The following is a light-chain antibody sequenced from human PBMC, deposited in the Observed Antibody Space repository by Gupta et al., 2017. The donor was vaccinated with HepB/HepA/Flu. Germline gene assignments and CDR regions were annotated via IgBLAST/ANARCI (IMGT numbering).Light chain of an antibody. Sequence: ESVLTQSPGPLPLSPGERATLSCRASQSVSSSYLAWYQQKPGQAPRLLIYGASSRATGIPDRFSGSGSGTDFTLTISRLEPEDFAVYYCQQYGSSLWTFGQGTKVEIK. J-gene: IGKJ1*01. CDR2: GAS. CDR3: QQYGSSLWT. V-gene: IGKV3-20*01. CDR1: QSVSSSY.